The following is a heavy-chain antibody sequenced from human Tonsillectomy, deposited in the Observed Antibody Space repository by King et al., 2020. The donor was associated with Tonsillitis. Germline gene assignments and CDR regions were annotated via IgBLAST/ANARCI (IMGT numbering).Heavy chain of an antibody. CDR1: GFTFSSDS. Sequence: VQLVKSGGGLVKPGGSLRLSGAASGFTFSSDSMNWVRKAPGKGLEWVSSISSSSSYIYYADSVKGRFTISRDNAKNSLYLQMNSLRAEYTAVYNVARGPIISGWYSSFDIWGQGTMVTVSS. J-gene: IGHJ3*02. D-gene: IGHD6-19*01. CDR2: ISSSSSYI. V-gene: IGHV3-21*01. CDR3: ARGPIISGWYSSFDI.